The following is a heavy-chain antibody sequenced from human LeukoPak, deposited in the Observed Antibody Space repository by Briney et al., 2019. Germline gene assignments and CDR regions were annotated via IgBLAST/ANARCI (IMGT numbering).Heavy chain of an antibody. V-gene: IGHV1-46*01. CDR3: ASLADAFDI. Sequence: ASVKASCKASGYTFTSYYMYWVRQAPGQGLEWMGIINPSGGSTSYAQKFQGRVTMTRDTSTSTVYMELSSLRSEDTAAYYCASLADAFDIWGQGTMVTVSS. J-gene: IGHJ3*02. CDR2: INPSGGST. CDR1: GYTFTSYY.